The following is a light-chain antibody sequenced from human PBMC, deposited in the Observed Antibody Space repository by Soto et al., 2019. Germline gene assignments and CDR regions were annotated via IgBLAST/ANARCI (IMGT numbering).Light chain of an antibody. CDR3: SSYTSSSTLFV. Sequence: QSALTQPASVSGSPGQSITISCTGTSSDVGGYNYVSWYPQNQGKAPKLMIYDVSNRHSGVSNSFSGSKSGNTASLIISGLQAEDEADYYGSSYTSSSTLFVFGTGTKLPVL. CDR1: SSDVGGYNY. CDR2: DVS. V-gene: IGLV2-14*01. J-gene: IGLJ1*01.